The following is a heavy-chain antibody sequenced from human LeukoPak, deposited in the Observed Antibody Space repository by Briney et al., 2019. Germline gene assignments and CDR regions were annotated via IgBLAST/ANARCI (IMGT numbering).Heavy chain of an antibody. V-gene: IGHV1-2*02. CDR2: INPNTGGT. CDR1: GYTFTSYY. D-gene: IGHD3-3*01. CDR3: ARDMYDFLSAAYYFDY. J-gene: IGHJ4*02. Sequence: ASVKVSCKASGYTFTSYYMHWVRQAPGQGLEWMGWINPNTGGTNYAQKFQGGVTMTRDTSISTVYMELRRLRSDDTAVYYCARDMYDFLSAAYYFDYWGQGTLVTVSS.